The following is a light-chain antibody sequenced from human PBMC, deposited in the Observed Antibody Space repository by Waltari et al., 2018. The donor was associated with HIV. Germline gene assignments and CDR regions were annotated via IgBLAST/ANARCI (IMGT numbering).Light chain of an antibody. Sequence: QSALTQPASVSGSPGQSITISCTGTSSDVGGYNYVTWYQQHPGKPPNLMIYEVMNRPSGGTNRVSGSKSGNTASLTISGLQAEDESNYYCSSYTSSDTVVFGGGTKLTVL. CDR1: SSDVGGYNY. V-gene: IGLV2-14*01. CDR3: SSYTSSDTVV. CDR2: EVM. J-gene: IGLJ2*01.